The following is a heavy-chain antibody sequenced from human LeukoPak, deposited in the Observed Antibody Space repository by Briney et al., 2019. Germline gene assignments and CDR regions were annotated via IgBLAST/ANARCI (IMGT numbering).Heavy chain of an antibody. CDR2: IYYSGST. J-gene: IGHJ4*02. CDR1: GGSISSSSYY. D-gene: IGHD3-3*01. Sequence: SETLSLTCTVSGGSISSSSYYWGWIRQPPGKGLEWIGSIYYSGSTYYNPSLKSRVTISVDTSKNQFSLKLSSVTAADTAVYYCARPLWDYDFWSGLGPFDYWGQGTLVTVSS. V-gene: IGHV4-39*01. CDR3: ARPLWDYDFWSGLGPFDY.